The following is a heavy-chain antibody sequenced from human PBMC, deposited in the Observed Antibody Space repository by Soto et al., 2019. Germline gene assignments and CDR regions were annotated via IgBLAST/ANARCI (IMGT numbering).Heavy chain of an antibody. J-gene: IGHJ4*02. Sequence: GGSLRLSCAASGFTFSSYAMSWVRQAPGKGLEWVSAISGSGGSTYYADSVKGRFTISRDNSKNTLYLQMNSLRAEDTAVYYCAKSGGSSSRGRSLGAAGSFDYWGQGALVTVSS. V-gene: IGHV3-23*01. CDR3: AKSGGSSSRGRSLGAAGSFDY. CDR2: ISGSGGST. D-gene: IGHD6-6*01. CDR1: GFTFSSYA.